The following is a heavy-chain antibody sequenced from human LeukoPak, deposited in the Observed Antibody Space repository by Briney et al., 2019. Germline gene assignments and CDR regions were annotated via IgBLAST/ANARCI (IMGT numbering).Heavy chain of an antibody. CDR3: ARDSSGSNYYFDY. CDR2: INPNGGGT. Sequence: ASVKVSCKASGYTFTGYYMHWVRQVPGQGLEWMGWINPNGGGTTYAQKFQGRVTMTRDTSINTAYMELSRLRSDDTAVYYCARDSSGSNYYFDYWGQGTLVTVSS. CDR1: GYTFTGYY. V-gene: IGHV1-2*02. J-gene: IGHJ4*02. D-gene: IGHD6-19*01.